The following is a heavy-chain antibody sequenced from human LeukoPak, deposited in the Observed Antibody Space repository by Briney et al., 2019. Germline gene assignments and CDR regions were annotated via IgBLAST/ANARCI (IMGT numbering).Heavy chain of an antibody. V-gene: IGHV3-30*02. CDR3: AKDMAPGTMVMGFDY. CDR2: IRYDGSNK. D-gene: IGHD3-10*01. Sequence: PGGSLRLSCAASGFTFSSYGMHWVRQAPGKGLEWVAFIRYDGSNKHYADSVKGRFTISRDNSRNTLYLQMNSLRAEDTAVYYCAKDMAPGTMVMGFDYWGQGTLVTVSS. CDR1: GFTFSSYG. J-gene: IGHJ4*02.